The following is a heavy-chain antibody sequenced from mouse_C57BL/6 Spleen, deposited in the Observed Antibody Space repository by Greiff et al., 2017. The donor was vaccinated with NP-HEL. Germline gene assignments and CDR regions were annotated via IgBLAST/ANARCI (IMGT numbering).Heavy chain of an antibody. D-gene: IGHD1-1*01. CDR2: ISYDGSN. CDR3: ASDYYGSSPYWYFDV. Sequence: EVKLQESGPGLVKPSQSLSLTCSVTGYSITSGYYWNWIRQFPGNKLEWMGYISYDGSNNYNPSLKNRISITRDTSKNQFFLKLNSVTTEDTATYYRASDYYGSSPYWYFDVWGTGTTVTVSS. V-gene: IGHV3-6*01. J-gene: IGHJ1*03. CDR1: GYSITSGYY.